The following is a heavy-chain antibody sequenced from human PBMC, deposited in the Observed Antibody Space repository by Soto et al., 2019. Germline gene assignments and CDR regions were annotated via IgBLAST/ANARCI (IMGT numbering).Heavy chain of an antibody. V-gene: IGHV4-30-2*01. Sequence: PSETLSLTCAVSGGSISSGGYSWSWIRQPPGKGLEWIGYIYHSGSTYYNPSLKSRVTISVDRSKNQFSLKLSSVTAADTAVYYCARPYSYYYDSSGYQTDAFDIWGQGTMVTVSS. CDR2: IYHSGST. J-gene: IGHJ3*02. D-gene: IGHD3-22*01. CDR1: GGSISSGGYS. CDR3: ARPYSYYYDSSGYQTDAFDI.